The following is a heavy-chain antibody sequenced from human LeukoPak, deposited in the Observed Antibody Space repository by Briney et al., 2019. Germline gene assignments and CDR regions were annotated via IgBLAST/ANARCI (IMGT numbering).Heavy chain of an antibody. CDR1: GGSTSGYY. V-gene: IGHV4-59*01. Sequence: SETLSLTCTVSGGSTSGYYWSWIRQPPGKGLEWIGYIYYSGSTNYNPSLKSRVTISVDTSKNQFSLKLSSVTAADTAVYYCARDRGGYSSSGFDPWGQGTLVTVSS. J-gene: IGHJ5*02. CDR2: IYYSGST. CDR3: ARDRGGYSSSGFDP. D-gene: IGHD6-6*01.